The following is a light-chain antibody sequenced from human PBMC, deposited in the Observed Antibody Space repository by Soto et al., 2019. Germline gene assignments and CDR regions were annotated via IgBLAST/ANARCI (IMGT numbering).Light chain of an antibody. Sequence: QSALTQPASVSGSPGQSITISCIGTSSDIGAYNYVSWYQQHPGKVPKLMIYEVTNRPSGLSNRFSGSKSGNTASLTISGLQAEDEVDYFCNSYTSTSTLCVFGTGTKGTVL. J-gene: IGLJ1*01. V-gene: IGLV2-14*01. CDR3: NSYTSTSTLCV. CDR1: SSDIGAYNY. CDR2: EVT.